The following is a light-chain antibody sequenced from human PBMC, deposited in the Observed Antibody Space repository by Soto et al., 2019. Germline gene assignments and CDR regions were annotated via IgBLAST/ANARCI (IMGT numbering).Light chain of an antibody. V-gene: IGLV2-14*01. J-gene: IGLJ2*01. CDR2: DVS. CDR3: TSYTSSSTMV. CDR1: SSGVGTYNY. Sequence: QSVLTQSASVSGSPGQSITISCTGTSSGVGTYNYVSWYQQHAGKVPKLMIYDVSNRPSGFSDRFSGSKSGNTASLTISGLQAEDAADYCCTSYTSSSTMVFGGGTKLTVL.